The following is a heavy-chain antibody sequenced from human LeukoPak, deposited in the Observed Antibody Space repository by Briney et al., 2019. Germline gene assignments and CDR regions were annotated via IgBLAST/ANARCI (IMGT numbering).Heavy chain of an antibody. D-gene: IGHD5-12*01. V-gene: IGHV4-59*01. CDR2: IYYSGST. CDR1: GGSISSYY. Sequence: PSETLSLTCTVSGGSISSYYWSWIRQPPGKGLEWIGYIYYSGSTNYNPSLKSRVTISVDTSKNQFSLKLSSVTAADTAVYYCATRKRNSGYDQGAFDIWGQGTMVTVSS. J-gene: IGHJ3*02. CDR3: ATRKRNSGYDQGAFDI.